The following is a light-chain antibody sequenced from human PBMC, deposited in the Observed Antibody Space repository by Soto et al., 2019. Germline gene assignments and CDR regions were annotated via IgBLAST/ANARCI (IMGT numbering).Light chain of an antibody. CDR2: DVS. Sequence: QSALTQPASVSGSPGQSITISCTGTSIDVGDYNYVSWYQEHPGKAPKLMIYDVSNRPSGVSNRFSGSKSGSTASLTISGLQAEDEADYYCSSYTSSTTRVFGTGTKVTVL. CDR3: SSYTSSTTRV. J-gene: IGLJ1*01. CDR1: SIDVGDYNY. V-gene: IGLV2-14*01.